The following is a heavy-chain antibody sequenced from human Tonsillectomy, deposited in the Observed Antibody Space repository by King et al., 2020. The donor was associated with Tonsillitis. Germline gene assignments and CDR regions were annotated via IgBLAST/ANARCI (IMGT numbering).Heavy chain of an antibody. D-gene: IGHD3-22*01. CDR1: GFTFSTYV. V-gene: IGHV3-30*04. CDR2: IPEDGINK. CDR3: ARGMGGYYDTSGYYKNLDAFDI. Sequence: QVQLVESGGGVVQPGRSLRVSCAASGFTFSTYVMYWVRQAPGKGLEWLAVIPEDGINKYYADSVKGRFTISRDNSKNTLFLQMNSLRADDTAVYYCARGMGGYYDTSGYYKNLDAFDIWGQGTMVTVSS. J-gene: IGHJ3*02.